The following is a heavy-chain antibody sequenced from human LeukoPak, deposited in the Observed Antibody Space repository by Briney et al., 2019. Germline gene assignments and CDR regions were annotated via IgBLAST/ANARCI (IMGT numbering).Heavy chain of an antibody. V-gene: IGHV3-7*05. J-gene: IGHJ4*02. D-gene: IGHD6-13*01. CDR3: ARDGQQLDY. CDR2: INQDGSEK. CDR1: GFTFNNYW. Sequence: GGSLRLSCAASGFTFNNYWMNWVRQAPGKGLEWVANINQDGSEKYYVDSLKGRFTISRDNAKNSLYLQMNSLRAEDTAVYYCARDGQQLDYWGQGTLVTVSS.